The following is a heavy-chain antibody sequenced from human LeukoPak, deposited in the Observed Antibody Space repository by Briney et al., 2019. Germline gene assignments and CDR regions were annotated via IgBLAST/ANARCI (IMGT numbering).Heavy chain of an antibody. CDR1: GFTFSNYV. CDR3: AKTRPDSYFDY. CDR2: ISGSGGST. J-gene: IGHJ4*02. V-gene: IGHV3-23*01. D-gene: IGHD2-21*02. Sequence: GGSLRLSCAASGFTFSNYVMSWVRQAPGKGLEWVSTISGSGGSTYYADSVRGRFTISRDNSKNTLYLQMNSLRAEDTAVYYCAKTRPDSYFDYWGQGTLVTVSS.